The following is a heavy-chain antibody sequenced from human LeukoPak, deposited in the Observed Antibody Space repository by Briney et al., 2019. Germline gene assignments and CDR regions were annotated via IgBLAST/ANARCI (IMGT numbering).Heavy chain of an antibody. CDR2: FDPEDGET. CDR1: GYTLTELS. J-gene: IGHJ4*02. D-gene: IGHD2-2*01. Sequence: ASVKVSCKVSGYTLTELSMHWVRQAPGKGLEWMGGFDPEDGETIYAQKFQGRVTMTEDTSTDTAYMELSSLRPEDTAVYYCVCCSSTSCYGGYYFDYWGQGTLVTVSS. CDR3: VCCSSTSCYGGYYFDY. V-gene: IGHV1-24*01.